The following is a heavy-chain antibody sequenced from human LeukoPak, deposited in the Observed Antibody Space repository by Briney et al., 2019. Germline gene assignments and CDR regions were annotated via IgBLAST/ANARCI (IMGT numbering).Heavy chain of an antibody. CDR3: AREGGSYRPLDY. V-gene: IGHV4-4*02. D-gene: IGHD3-16*02. CDR1: GGSITQTNY. J-gene: IGHJ4*02. Sequence: SGTLSLTCDVSGGSITQTNYWTWVRPPPGKGLEWIGEVNLQGGTNYDPSLLRRVAISVDTSANHVSLQMTSVTAADTAVYYCAREGGSYRPLDYSGQGTLVTVSS. CDR2: VNLQGGT.